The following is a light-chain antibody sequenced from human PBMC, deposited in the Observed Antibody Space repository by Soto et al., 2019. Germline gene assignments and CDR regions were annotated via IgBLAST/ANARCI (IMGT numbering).Light chain of an antibody. Sequence: DIQMTQSPSSLSASVVYIVTFTCRASQSISTYLNLYEQKPGKAPNILIYGASNLQSGVKSRFSGGGSGTDLTLTIRSTQPEDFATYYCKQSYTSQVNVGGGNQV. CDR3: KQSYTSQVN. J-gene: IGKJ4*01. V-gene: IGKV1-39*01. CDR1: QSISTY. CDR2: GAS.